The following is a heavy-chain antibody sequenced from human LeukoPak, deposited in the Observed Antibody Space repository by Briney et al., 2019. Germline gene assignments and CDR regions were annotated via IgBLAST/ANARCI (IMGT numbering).Heavy chain of an antibody. CDR2: ISWNSGSI. Sequence: GGSLRLSCAASGFTFSSYWMHWVRQAPGKGLEWVSGISWNSGSIGYADSVKGRFTISRDNAKNSLYLQMNSLRAEDTALYYCARWGRLWFGESGWFDPWGQGTLVTVSS. J-gene: IGHJ5*02. V-gene: IGHV3-9*01. CDR3: ARWGRLWFGESGWFDP. D-gene: IGHD3-10*01. CDR1: GFTFSSYW.